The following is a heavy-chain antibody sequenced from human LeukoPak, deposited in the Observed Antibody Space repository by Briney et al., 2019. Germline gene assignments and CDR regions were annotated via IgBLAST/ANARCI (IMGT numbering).Heavy chain of an antibody. CDR3: ARDRQQQKNWNDGGREFDP. J-gene: IGHJ5*02. CDR2: IIPILGIA. CDR1: GGTFSSYA. V-gene: IGHV1-69*04. Sequence: GASVKVSCKASGGTFSSYAISWVRQAPGQGLEWMGRIIPILGIANYAQKFQGRVTITADKSTSTAYMELSSLRSEDTAVYYCARDRQQQKNWNDGGREFDPWGQGTLVTVSS. D-gene: IGHD1-1*01.